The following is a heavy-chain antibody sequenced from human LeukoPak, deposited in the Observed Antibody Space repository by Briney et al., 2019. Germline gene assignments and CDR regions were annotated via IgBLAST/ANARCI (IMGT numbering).Heavy chain of an antibody. CDR1: GGSISSSY. Sequence: PETLSLTCTVSGGSISSSYWSWIRQPAGKGLEWIGRIYISGNTNYNPSLKSRVTMPVDTSKNQFSLKVTSVTAADTAVYYCARWVSHGFDVWGQGTMVTVS. V-gene: IGHV4-4*07. J-gene: IGHJ3*01. CDR3: ARWVSHGFDV. CDR2: IYISGNT.